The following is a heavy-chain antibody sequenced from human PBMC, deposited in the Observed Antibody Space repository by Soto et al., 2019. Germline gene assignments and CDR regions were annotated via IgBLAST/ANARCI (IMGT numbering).Heavy chain of an antibody. V-gene: IGHV3-30-3*01. Sequence: GGSLRLSCADSGFSFSTYAMHWVRQAPGKGLEWVATISYDGDNKYYADSVKGRFTISRDNSKNTLYLQMNSLRPEDTAMYYCARDYSPERTHNYYYGMDVWGQGTTVTVSS. J-gene: IGHJ6*02. D-gene: IGHD4-4*01. CDR1: GFSFSTYA. CDR3: ARDYSPERTHNYYYGMDV. CDR2: ISYDGDNK.